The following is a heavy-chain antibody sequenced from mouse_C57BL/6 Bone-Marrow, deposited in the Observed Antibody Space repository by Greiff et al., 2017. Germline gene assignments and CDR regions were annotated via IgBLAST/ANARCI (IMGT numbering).Heavy chain of an antibody. D-gene: IGHD1-1*01. Sequence: EVMLVESGGGLVQPGGSLSLSCAASGFTFTDYYMSWVRQPPGKALEWLGFIRNKANGYTTEYSASVKGRFTISRDNSQSILYLQMHALRAEDSATYYCASLYYGSSYDYFDYWGQGTTLTVSS. CDR1: GFTFTDYY. V-gene: IGHV7-3*01. CDR2: IRNKANGYTT. J-gene: IGHJ2*01. CDR3: ASLYYGSSYDYFDY.